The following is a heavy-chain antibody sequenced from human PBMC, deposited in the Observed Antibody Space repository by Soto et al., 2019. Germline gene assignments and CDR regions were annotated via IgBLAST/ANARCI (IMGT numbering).Heavy chain of an antibody. Sequence: SETLPLTCAVYGGSFSGYYWNWIRQPPGKGLEWIGEINHSGSTNYNPSLKSRVTISVDTSKNQFSLKLSSVTAADTAVYYCARESKYDTSGYPPWFAPWGQGTLVTVSS. CDR1: GGSFSGYY. CDR3: ARESKYDTSGYPPWFAP. J-gene: IGHJ5*02. D-gene: IGHD3-22*01. CDR2: INHSGST. V-gene: IGHV4-34*01.